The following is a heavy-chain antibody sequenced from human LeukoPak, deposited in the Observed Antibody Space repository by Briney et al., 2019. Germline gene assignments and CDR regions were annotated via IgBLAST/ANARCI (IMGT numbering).Heavy chain of an antibody. CDR3: ARGSSSSSWFYAFDI. Sequence: PGGSLRLSCAASGFTFSSFAMSWVRQAPGKGLEWVSGISGSVSRTNYADSVKGRFTISRDNAKNSLYLQMNSLRAEDTAVYYCARGSSSSSWFYAFDIWGQGTMVTVSS. CDR1: GFTFSSFA. J-gene: IGHJ3*02. D-gene: IGHD6-13*01. CDR2: ISGSVSRT. V-gene: IGHV3-23*01.